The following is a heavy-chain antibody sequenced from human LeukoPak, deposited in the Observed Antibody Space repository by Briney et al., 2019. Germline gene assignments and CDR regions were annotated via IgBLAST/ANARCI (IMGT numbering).Heavy chain of an antibody. CDR3: ARDTSYGGIPFDP. D-gene: IGHD4-23*01. V-gene: IGHV3-74*01. J-gene: IGHJ5*02. CDR1: GFAFSSYW. Sequence: GGSLRLSCAASGFAFSSYWMHWVRQAPGKGLVWVSRINSDGSSTSYADSVKGRFTISRDNAKNTLYLQMSSLRAEDTAVYYCARDTSYGGIPFDPWGQGTLVTVSS. CDR2: INSDGSST.